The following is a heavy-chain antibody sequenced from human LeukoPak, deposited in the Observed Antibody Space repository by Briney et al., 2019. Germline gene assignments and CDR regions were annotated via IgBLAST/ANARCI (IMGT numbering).Heavy chain of an antibody. V-gene: IGHV4-61*02. CDR1: GGSISSGSYY. D-gene: IGHD2-2*01. CDR2: IYTSGST. Sequence: PSETLSLTCTVSGGSISSGSYYWSWIRQPAGKGLEWIGRIYTSGSTNYNPSLKSRVTISVDTSKNQFSLKLSSVTAAGTAVYYCARDWGYCSSTSCPNWFDPWGQGTLVTVSS. J-gene: IGHJ5*02. CDR3: ARDWGYCSSTSCPNWFDP.